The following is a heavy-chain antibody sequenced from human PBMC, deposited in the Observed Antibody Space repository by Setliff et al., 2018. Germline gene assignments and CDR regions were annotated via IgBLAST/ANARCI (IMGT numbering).Heavy chain of an antibody. CDR1: GFAFNNYP. CDR3: AKDGSGSYDYLDY. Sequence: GGSLRLSCAASGFAFNNYPMGWVRQAPGKGLEWVSGISDDGGRTYYADSVKGRFTISRDNSKNTLYLQMNSLRAEDTAVYYCAKDGSGSYDYLDYWGQGTLVTVSS. V-gene: IGHV3-23*01. D-gene: IGHD6-13*01. CDR2: ISDDGGRT. J-gene: IGHJ4*02.